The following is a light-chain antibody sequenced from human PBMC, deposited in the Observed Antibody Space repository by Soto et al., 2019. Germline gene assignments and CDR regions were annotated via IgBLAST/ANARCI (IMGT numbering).Light chain of an antibody. CDR2: KAS. CDR3: QQYSSYWT. J-gene: IGKJ1*01. Sequence: DIQMTQSPSSVSASVGDRVTITCRASQSISSWLAWYQQKPGKAPKLLIYKASSLESGVPSRFSGSGSGTIFTLTISSLQPEDFATYYCQQYSSYWTFGQGTKVDIK. V-gene: IGKV1-5*03. CDR1: QSISSW.